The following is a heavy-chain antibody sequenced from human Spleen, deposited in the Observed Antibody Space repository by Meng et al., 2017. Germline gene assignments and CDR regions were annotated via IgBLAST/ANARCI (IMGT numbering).Heavy chain of an antibody. J-gene: IGHJ4*02. CDR1: GGSFSDYY. D-gene: IGHD4-11*01. V-gene: IGHV4-34*01. CDR3: ARGPTTMAHDFDY. Sequence: VQLQPGGAGLFKSSETLALTCVVSGGSFSDYYWSWIRQPPGKGLEWIGEINHSGSTNYNPSLESRATISVDTSQNNLSLKLSSVTAADSAVYYCARGPTTMAHDFDYWGQGTLVTVSS. CDR2: INHSGST.